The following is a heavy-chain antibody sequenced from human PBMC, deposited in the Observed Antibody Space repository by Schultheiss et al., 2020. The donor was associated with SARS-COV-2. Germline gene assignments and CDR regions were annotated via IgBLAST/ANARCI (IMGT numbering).Heavy chain of an antibody. CDR1: GFTFSSYA. D-gene: IGHD3-3*01. CDR2: ISWNSGSI. CDR3: AKDRNPIGVVIIPVH. Sequence: GGSLRLSCAASGFTFSSYAMHWVRQAPGKGLEWVSGISWNSGSIGYADSVKGRFTISRDNSKNTLYLQMNSLRAEDTAVYYCAKDRNPIGVVIIPVHWGQGTLVTVSS. J-gene: IGHJ4*02. V-gene: IGHV3-23*01.